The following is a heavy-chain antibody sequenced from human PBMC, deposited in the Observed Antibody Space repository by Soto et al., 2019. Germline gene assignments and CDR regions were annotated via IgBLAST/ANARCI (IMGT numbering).Heavy chain of an antibody. D-gene: IGHD3-10*01. J-gene: IGHJ4*02. Sequence: QVQLQESGPGLVKPSETLSLTCTVSGDSMSPFYWSWIRQPPGKGLEWIGYIYHIGTTTYNPSLKSRVTISLDSSKNQFSLKLTTVTAADTAVYYCAKFRRNYFGDWGQRTLVTVSS. CDR3: AKFRRNYFGD. CDR2: IYHIGTT. V-gene: IGHV4-59*03. CDR1: GDSMSPFY.